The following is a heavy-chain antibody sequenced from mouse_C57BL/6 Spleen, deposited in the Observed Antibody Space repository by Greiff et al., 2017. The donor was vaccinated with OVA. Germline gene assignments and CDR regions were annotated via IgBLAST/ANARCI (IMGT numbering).Heavy chain of an antibody. V-gene: IGHV1-53*01. CDR3: ARRGNYPYYFDY. CDR1: GYTFTSYW. J-gene: IGHJ2*01. Sequence: LVEPGASVKLSCKASGYTFTSYWMHWVKQRPGQGLEWIGNINPSNGGTNYNEKFKSKATLTVDKSSSTAYMQLSSLTSEDSAVYYCARRGNYPYYFDYWGQGTTLTVSS. CDR2: INPSNGGT. D-gene: IGHD2-1*01.